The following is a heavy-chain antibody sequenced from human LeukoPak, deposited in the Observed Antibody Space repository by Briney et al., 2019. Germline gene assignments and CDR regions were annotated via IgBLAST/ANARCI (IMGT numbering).Heavy chain of an antibody. J-gene: IGHJ4*02. Sequence: GGSLRLSCAGSQFTLSSYGMHWVRQAPGNGLGWLAAISYDGLVNYYAESVKGRFAISRDNSRNTVYLQTNSLSAEDTAVYYCAKPYLCSGDCHFDSWGQGTLVTVSS. V-gene: IGHV3-30*18. CDR1: QFTLSSYG. D-gene: IGHD2-21*02. CDR3: AKPYLCSGDCHFDS. CDR2: ISYDGLVN.